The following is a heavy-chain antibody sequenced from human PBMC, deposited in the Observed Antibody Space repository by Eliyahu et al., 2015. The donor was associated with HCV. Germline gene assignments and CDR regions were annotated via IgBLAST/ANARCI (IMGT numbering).Heavy chain of an antibody. CDR2: IYTSGST. Sequence: QVQLQESGPELVRPSETLSLTCTVSGXSISRYYWSWIRQPAGRGLEWMGRIYTSGSTTYSPSLKSRISXSLDTSKNQFSLTLNSLTAADTAVYFCARMAGLAIRQWHFDLWGRGTLVTVSS. V-gene: IGHV4-4*07. J-gene: IGHJ2*01. CDR1: GXSISRYY. D-gene: IGHD6-19*01. CDR3: ARMAGLAIRQWHFDL.